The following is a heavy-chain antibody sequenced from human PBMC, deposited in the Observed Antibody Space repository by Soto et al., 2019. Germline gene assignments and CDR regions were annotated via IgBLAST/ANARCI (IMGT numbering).Heavy chain of an antibody. CDR2: VHYSGST. V-gene: IGHV4-59*04. CDR3: ARQHYYYSSGYYTWN. Sequence: PSETLSLTCTVSGGSISSYYWSWIRQPPGKGLEWIATVHYSGSTYYTPSLKNRVTISADTSNNQFSLMLNSVTAADTAVFYCARQHYYYSSGYYTWNWGQGTLVTVSS. CDR1: GGSISSYY. J-gene: IGHJ4*02. D-gene: IGHD3-22*01.